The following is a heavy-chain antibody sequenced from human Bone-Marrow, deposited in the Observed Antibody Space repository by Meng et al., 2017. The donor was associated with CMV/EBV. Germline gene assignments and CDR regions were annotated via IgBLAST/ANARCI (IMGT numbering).Heavy chain of an antibody. CDR2: FDPEDGET. D-gene: IGHD4-11*01. J-gene: IGHJ6*02. V-gene: IGHV1-24*01. Sequence: ASVKVSCKASGYTFTSYGISWVRQAPGQGLEWMGGFDPEDGETIYAQKFQGRVTMTEDTSTDTAYMELSSLRSEDTAVYYCATSFVTTEYYYGMDVWGQGTTVTVSS. CDR1: GYTFTSYG. CDR3: ATSFVTTEYYYGMDV.